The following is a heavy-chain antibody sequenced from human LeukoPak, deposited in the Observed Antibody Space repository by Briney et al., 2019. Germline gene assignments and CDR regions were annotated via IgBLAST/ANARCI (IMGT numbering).Heavy chain of an antibody. V-gene: IGHV4-4*07. CDR3: ARGYSASKALLLSYFDY. CDR1: GGSISSYY. J-gene: IGHJ4*02. Sequence: PSETLSLTCTVSGGSISSYYWSWIRQPAGKGLEWIGRIYTSGSTNYNPSLQSRVTMSVDKSKNQFSLKLSYVTAADTAVYYCARGYSASKALLLSYFDYSGQGTLVTVSS. D-gene: IGHD1-26*01. CDR2: IYTSGST.